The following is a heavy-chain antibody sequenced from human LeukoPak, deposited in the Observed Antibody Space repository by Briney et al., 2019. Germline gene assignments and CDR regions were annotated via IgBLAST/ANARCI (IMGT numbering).Heavy chain of an antibody. Sequence: PGGSLRLSCAASGFTFSSHAMHWVRQAPGKGLEWVSGISWNSGSIGYADSVKGRFTISRDNAKNSLYLQMNSLRAEDTALYYCAKDLSWQWLGGGPLVYWGQGTLVTVSS. V-gene: IGHV3-9*01. J-gene: IGHJ4*02. CDR3: AKDLSWQWLGGGPLVY. CDR1: GFTFSSHA. CDR2: ISWNSGSI. D-gene: IGHD6-19*01.